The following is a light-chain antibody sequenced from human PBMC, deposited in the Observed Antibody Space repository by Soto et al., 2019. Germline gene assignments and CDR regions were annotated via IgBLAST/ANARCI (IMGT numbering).Light chain of an antibody. J-gene: IGKJ2*01. CDR1: QSLLHSNGYNY. CDR3: MQGLQTLYT. V-gene: IGKV2-28*01. Sequence: DIVMTQSPLSLPVTAGEPASISCRSSQSLLHSNGYNYLDWYLQKPGQSPQLLIYLGSNRASGVPDRFSGSGSGTDFTLKISRVEAEDVGVYYCMQGLQTLYTFGQGTKLEIK. CDR2: LGS.